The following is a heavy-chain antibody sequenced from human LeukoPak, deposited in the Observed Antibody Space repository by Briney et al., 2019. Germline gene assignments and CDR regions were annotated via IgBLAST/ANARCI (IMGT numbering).Heavy chain of an antibody. D-gene: IGHD3-22*01. CDR2: ISWNSGRI. J-gene: IGHJ4*02. V-gene: IGHV3-9*01. CDR1: GFTFDDYA. CDR3: AKSSAFSGYSDY. Sequence: GRSLRLSCAASGFTFDDYAMHWVRQAPGKGPEWVSGISWNSGRIGYADSVKGRFTISRDNAKNSLYLQMNSLRAEDTALYYCAKSSAFSGYSDYWGQGTLVTVSS.